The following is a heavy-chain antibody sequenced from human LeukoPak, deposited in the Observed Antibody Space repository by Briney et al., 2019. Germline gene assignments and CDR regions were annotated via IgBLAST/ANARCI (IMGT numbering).Heavy chain of an antibody. CDR3: AKGRLSLGYCSSTSCSSWFDP. J-gene: IGHJ5*02. CDR1: GFTFDDYG. V-gene: IGHV3-20*04. Sequence: SGGSLRLSCAASGFTFDDYGMSWVRQAPGKGLEWVSGINWNGGSTGYADSVKGRFTISRDNAKNSLYLQMNSLRAEDTAVYYCAKGRLSLGYCSSTSCSSWFDPWGQGTLVTVSS. CDR2: INWNGGST. D-gene: IGHD2-2*01.